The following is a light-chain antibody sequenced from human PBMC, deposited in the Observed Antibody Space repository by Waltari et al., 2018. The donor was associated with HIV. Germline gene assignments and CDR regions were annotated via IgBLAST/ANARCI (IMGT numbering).Light chain of an antibody. V-gene: IGKV3-20*01. Sequence: QSPGSLSFSPGEKVTLSRRASQTVTDNYLAWYQHKAGQAPRLLIYGASSRAAGIPDKFSGSGSGTDFSLTIRRLEPADCAVYYCQQYGSSPRTFGQGTKLEIK. CDR3: QQYGSSPRT. CDR2: GAS. CDR1: QTVTDNY. J-gene: IGKJ2*01.